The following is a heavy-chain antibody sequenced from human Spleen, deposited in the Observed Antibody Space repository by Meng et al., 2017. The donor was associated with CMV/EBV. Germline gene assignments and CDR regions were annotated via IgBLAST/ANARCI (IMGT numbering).Heavy chain of an antibody. CDR3: ARAYSSSSKFVDY. D-gene: IGHD6-6*01. V-gene: IGHV1-2*02. J-gene: IGHJ4*02. CDR1: GYTFTGYY. Sequence: ASVKVSCKASGYTFTGYYMHWVRQAPGQGLEWMGWINPNSGGTNYAQKFQGRVTMTRDTSISTAYMELSRLRSDDTAVYYCARAYSSSSKFVDYWGQGTLVTVSS. CDR2: INPNSGGT.